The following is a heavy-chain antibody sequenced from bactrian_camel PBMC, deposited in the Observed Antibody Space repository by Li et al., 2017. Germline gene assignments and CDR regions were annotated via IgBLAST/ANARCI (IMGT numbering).Heavy chain of an antibody. J-gene: IGHJ4*01. CDR3: SVATTSGTFNY. CDR1: GYLYSRVC. Sequence: VQLVESGGGSVQSGGSLMVSCVASGYLYSRVCVAWFRQAPGKEREKVAELDGGADPTYGDSVKGRFAISRDNAKNTVYLQMNSLKPEDTALYYCSVATTSGTFNYWGQGTQVTVS. D-gene: IGHD5*01. CDR2: LDGGADP. V-gene: IGHV3S53*01.